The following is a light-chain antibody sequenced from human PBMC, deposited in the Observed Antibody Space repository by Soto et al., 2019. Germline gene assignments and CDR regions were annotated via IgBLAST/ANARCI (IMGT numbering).Light chain of an antibody. V-gene: IGKV1-39*01. J-gene: IGKJ3*01. CDR1: QSISSY. Sequence: DIQMTQSPSSLSASVGDRVTITCRASQSISSYLNWYQQKPGKAPKLLIYAASSLRSGVPSRFSGSGSGTDFTLTISRLQPEDFATYYCQQSYSTLLYTFGPGTKVDIK. CDR2: AAS. CDR3: QQSYSTLLYT.